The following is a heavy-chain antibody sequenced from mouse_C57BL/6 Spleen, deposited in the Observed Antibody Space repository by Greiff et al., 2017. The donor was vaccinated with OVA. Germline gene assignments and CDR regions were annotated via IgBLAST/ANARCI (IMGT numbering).Heavy chain of an antibody. CDR3: ARYTTVVAHYFDY. CDR1: GYAFRSYC. Sequence: VQLQQSGAALVKPGASLPISCKASGYAFRSYCLNLVPQLPGKCLAWIGQIYPGDGDTNYNGKFKGKATLTADKSSSTAYMQLSSLTSEDSAVYFCARYTTVVAHYFDYWGQGTTLTVSS. CDR2: IYPGDGDT. J-gene: IGHJ2*01. D-gene: IGHD1-1*01. V-gene: IGHV1-80*01.